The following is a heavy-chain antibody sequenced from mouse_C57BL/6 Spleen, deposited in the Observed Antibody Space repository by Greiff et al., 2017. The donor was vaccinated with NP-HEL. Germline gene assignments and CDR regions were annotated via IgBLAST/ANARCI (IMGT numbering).Heavy chain of an antibody. J-gene: IGHJ3*01. V-gene: IGHV5-9-1*02. CDR1: GFTFSSYA. Sequence: EVMLVESGEGLVKPGGSLKLSCAASGFTFSSYAMSWVRQTPEKRLEWVAYISSGGDYIYYADTVKGRFTISRDNARNTLYLQMSSLKSEDTAMYYCTRPLLDSSGYWFAYWGQGTLVTVSA. D-gene: IGHD3-2*02. CDR3: TRPLLDSSGYWFAY. CDR2: ISSGGDYI.